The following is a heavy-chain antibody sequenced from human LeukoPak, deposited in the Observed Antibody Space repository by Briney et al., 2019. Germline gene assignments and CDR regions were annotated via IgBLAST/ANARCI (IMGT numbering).Heavy chain of an antibody. J-gene: IGHJ6*03. CDR1: GYTFTSYD. CDR2: MNPNSGNT. CDR3: ARICDYYDTLNYYYMDV. V-gene: IGHV1-8*01. D-gene: IGHD3-22*01. Sequence: ASVTVSCKASGYTFTSYDINWVRRATGQGLEWMGWMNPNSGNTGYAQKFQGRVTMTRNTSISTAYMELSSLRSEDTAVYYCARICDYYDTLNYYYMDVWGKGTTVTISS.